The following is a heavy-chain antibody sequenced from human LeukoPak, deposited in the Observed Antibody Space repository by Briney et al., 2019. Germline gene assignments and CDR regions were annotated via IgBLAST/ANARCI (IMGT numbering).Heavy chain of an antibody. V-gene: IGHV1-69*04. CDR2: IIPILGIA. D-gene: IGHD3-22*01. J-gene: IGHJ6*02. Sequence: VASVKVSCKASGGTFSSYAISWVRQAPGQGLEWMGRIIPILGIANYAQKFQGRVTITADKSTGTAYMELSSLRSEDTAVYYCASPRPYYYDSSGSFPYYYYYGMDVWGQGTTVTVSS. CDR3: ASPRPYYYDSSGSFPYYYYYGMDV. CDR1: GGTFSSYA.